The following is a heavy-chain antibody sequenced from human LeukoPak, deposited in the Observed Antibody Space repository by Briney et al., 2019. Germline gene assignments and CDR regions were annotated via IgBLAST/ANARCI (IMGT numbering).Heavy chain of an antibody. Sequence: GGSLRLSCAASGFTFSSYWMSWVRQAPGKGLEWVANIKQDGSEEYYVDSVKGRFTISRDNAKNSLYLQMNSLRVEDTAVYYCARDRDVVGGTPYFDYWGQGTLVTVSS. V-gene: IGHV3-7*05. CDR1: GFTFSSYW. D-gene: IGHD1-26*01. CDR3: ARDRDVVGGTPYFDY. CDR2: IKQDGSEE. J-gene: IGHJ4*02.